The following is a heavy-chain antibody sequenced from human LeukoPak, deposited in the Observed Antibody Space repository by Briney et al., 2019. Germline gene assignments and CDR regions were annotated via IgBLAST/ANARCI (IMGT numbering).Heavy chain of an antibody. D-gene: IGHD2-2*01. J-gene: IGHJ3*02. V-gene: IGHV3-30*18. CDR1: GFTFSSYG. CDR2: ISYDGSNK. CDR3: AKDQRHQPLYDAFDI. Sequence: GGSLRLSCAASGFTFSSYGMHWVRQAPGKGLEWVAVISYDGSNKYYADSVKGRFTISRDNSKNTLYLQMNSLRAEDTAVYYCAKDQRHQPLYDAFDIWGQGTMVTVSS.